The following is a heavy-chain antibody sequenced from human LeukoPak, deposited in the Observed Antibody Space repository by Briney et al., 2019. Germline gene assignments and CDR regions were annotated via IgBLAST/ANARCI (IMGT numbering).Heavy chain of an antibody. D-gene: IGHD3-22*01. CDR1: GGSISSYY. CDR2: IYTSGST. J-gene: IGHJ3*02. V-gene: IGHV4-4*07. Sequence: KSSETLSLTCTVSGGSISSYYWSWIRQPAGKGLEWIGRIYTSGSTNYNPSLKSRVTMSVDTSKNQFSLKLSSVTAADTAVYYCARDHPPDYYDSSGYLMFYAFDIWGQGTMVTVSS. CDR3: ARDHPPDYYDSSGYLMFYAFDI.